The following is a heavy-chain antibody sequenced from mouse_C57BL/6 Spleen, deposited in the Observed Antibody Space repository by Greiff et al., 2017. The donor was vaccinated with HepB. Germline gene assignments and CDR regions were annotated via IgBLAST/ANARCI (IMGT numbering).Heavy chain of an antibody. J-gene: IGHJ3*01. D-gene: IGHD3-2*02. Sequence: QVQLQQPGAELVKPGASVKLSCKASGYTFTSYWMQWVKQRPGQGLEWIGEIDPSDSYTNYNQKFKGKATLTVDTSSSTAYMQLSSLTSEDSAVYYGARWGDSSGSAWFAYWGQGTLVTVSA. CDR3: ARWGDSSGSAWFAY. CDR2: IDPSDSYT. CDR1: GYTFTSYW. V-gene: IGHV1-50*01.